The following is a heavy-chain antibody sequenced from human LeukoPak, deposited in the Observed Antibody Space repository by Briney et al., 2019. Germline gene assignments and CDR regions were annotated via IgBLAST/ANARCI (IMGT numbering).Heavy chain of an antibody. CDR3: ARAGYSSGWYDY. D-gene: IGHD6-19*01. V-gene: IGHV4-34*01. Sequence: SETLSLTCAVYGGSFSGYYWSWIRQPPGKGLEWIGEINHSGSTNYNPSLKSRVTISVDTSKNQFSLKLSSVTAADTAVYYCARAGYSSGWYDYWGQGTLVTVSS. CDR2: INHSGST. CDR1: GGSFSGYY. J-gene: IGHJ4*02.